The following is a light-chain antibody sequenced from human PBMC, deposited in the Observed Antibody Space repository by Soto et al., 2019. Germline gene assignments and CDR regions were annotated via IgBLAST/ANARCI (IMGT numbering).Light chain of an antibody. Sequence: EIVMTQSPATLSVPPGERATLSCRAGQSVGSNLAWYQQKPGQAPRLLIYGASSRATGIPARFSGSGSGTEFTLTISSLQSEDSAVYYCQHYNNRPLTFGGGAKVEIK. CDR1: QSVGSN. CDR2: GAS. J-gene: IGKJ4*01. CDR3: QHYNNRPLT. V-gene: IGKV3-15*01.